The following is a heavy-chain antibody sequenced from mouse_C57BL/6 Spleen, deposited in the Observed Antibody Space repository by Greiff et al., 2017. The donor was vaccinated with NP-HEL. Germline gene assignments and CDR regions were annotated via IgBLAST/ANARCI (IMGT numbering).Heavy chain of an antibody. CDR3: ARIPYGNYSYAMDY. V-gene: IGHV5-17*01. J-gene: IGHJ4*01. CDR2: ISSGSSTI. Sequence: EVQVVESGGGLVKPGGSLKLSCAASGFTFSDYGMHWVRQAPEKGLEWVAYISSGSSTIYYADTVKGRFTISRDNAKNTMFLQMTSLRSEDTAMYYCARIPYGNYSYAMDYWGQGTSVTVSS. D-gene: IGHD2-1*01. CDR1: GFTFSDYG.